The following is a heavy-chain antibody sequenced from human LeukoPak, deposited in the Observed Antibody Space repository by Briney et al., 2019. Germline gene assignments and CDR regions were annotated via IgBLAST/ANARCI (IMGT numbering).Heavy chain of an antibody. J-gene: IGHJ5*02. V-gene: IGHV3-30*02. Sequence: PGGSLRLSCAASGFTFSSYGMHWVRQAPGKGLEGVAFIRYDGSNKYYADSVKGRFTISRDNSMNTLYLQMNSLRAEDTAVYYCAKDPYSSSWYEVGTWGQGTLVTVSS. D-gene: IGHD6-13*01. CDR1: GFTFSSYG. CDR2: IRYDGSNK. CDR3: AKDPYSSSWYEVGT.